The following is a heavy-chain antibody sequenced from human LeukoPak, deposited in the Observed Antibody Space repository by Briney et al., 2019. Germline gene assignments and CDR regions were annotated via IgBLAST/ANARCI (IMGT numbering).Heavy chain of an antibody. CDR2: IDPSDSYT. J-gene: IGHJ5*02. CDR3: ARQSSGWALGRWFDP. Sequence: GESLRISCKGSGYSFTSYWISWVRQMPGKGLEWMGRIDPSDSYTNYSPSFQGHDTISADKSISTAYLQWSSLKASDTAMYYCARQSSGWALGRWFDPWGQGTLVTVSS. CDR1: GYSFTSYW. D-gene: IGHD6-19*01. V-gene: IGHV5-10-1*01.